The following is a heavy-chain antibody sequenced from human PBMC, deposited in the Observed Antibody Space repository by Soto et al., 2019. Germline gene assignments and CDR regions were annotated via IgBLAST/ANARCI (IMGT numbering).Heavy chain of an antibody. V-gene: IGHV4-59*01. Sequence: SETLSLTCTVSGGSISSYYWSWIRQPPGKGLEWIGYIYYSGSTNYNPSLKSRVPISVDTSKSQFSLKLSSVTAADTAVYYCARSPVAAAGPYYFDYWGQGTLVTVSS. CDR3: ARSPVAAAGPYYFDY. J-gene: IGHJ4*02. CDR2: IYYSGST. CDR1: GGSISSYY. D-gene: IGHD6-13*01.